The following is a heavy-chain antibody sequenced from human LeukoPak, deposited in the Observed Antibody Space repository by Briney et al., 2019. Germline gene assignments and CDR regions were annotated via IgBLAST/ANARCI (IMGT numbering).Heavy chain of an antibody. CDR2: LYSSGST. CDR3: AREVRDCTSATCFTRTPPYYYYYMDV. J-gene: IGHJ6*03. D-gene: IGHD2-2*02. CDR1: GASISGSY. Sequence: SETLSLTCTVSGASISGSYWSWIRQPAGKELEWIGRLYSSGSTNDSPSRKSRVTMSVDTSKNQFSLKVNSVTAADTAVYFCAREVRDCTSATCFTRTPPYYYYYMDVWGEGTTVSVSS. V-gene: IGHV4-4*07.